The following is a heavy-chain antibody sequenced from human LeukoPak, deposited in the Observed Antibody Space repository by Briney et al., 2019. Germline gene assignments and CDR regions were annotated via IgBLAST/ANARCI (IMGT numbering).Heavy chain of an antibody. Sequence: SETLSLTCAVSGGPFSHYYWNWIRQSPGKGLEWIGEITHTRRTNYNPVLRSRVTISVDTSRNQFSLKLRSMTAADTAVYYCARTYYYDSSGYYFDYWGQGTLVTASS. D-gene: IGHD3-22*01. V-gene: IGHV4-34*01. CDR3: ARTYYYDSSGYYFDY. CDR1: GGPFSHYY. CDR2: ITHTRRT. J-gene: IGHJ4*02.